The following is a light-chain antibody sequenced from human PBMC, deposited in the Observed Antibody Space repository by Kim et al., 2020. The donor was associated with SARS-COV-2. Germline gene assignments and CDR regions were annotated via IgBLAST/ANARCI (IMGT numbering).Light chain of an antibody. J-gene: IGLJ3*02. Sequence: QSVLTQPPSASGTPGQRVTISCSGSTSNIGSNAVNWYQHLPGTAPKLLIDSNNQRPSGVPDRFSGSKSGTSASLAISGLQSEDEADYYCGAWDASLNGWVFGGGTQLTVL. CDR1: TSNIGSNA. CDR2: SNN. CDR3: GAWDASLNGWV. V-gene: IGLV1-44*01.